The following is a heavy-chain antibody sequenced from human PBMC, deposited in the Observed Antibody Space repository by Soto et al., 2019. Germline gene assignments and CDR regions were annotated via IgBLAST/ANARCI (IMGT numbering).Heavy chain of an antibody. D-gene: IGHD1-26*01. V-gene: IGHV3-53*05. CDR1: GFSVGSNF. J-gene: IGHJ4*02. Sequence: PGGSLRLSCAASGFSVGSNFMTWVRQAPGKGLEWVSVMKDGGSTNYADSVKGRFTVSRDNSKNTLYLQMSSLRAEDTAVYYCVKEKPLGSYRYFDYWGQGTLVTVSS. CDR3: VKEKPLGSYRYFDY. CDR2: MKDGGST.